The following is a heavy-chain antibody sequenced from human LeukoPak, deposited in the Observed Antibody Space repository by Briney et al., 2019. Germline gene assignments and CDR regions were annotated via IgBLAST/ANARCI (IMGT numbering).Heavy chain of an antibody. CDR1: GFTFSSYA. J-gene: IGHJ4*02. CDR3: ARPVRYRDYDY. Sequence: GGSLRLSCAASGFTFSSYAMHWVRQAPGKGLEWVAVISYDGSNKYYADSVKGRFTISRDNSKNTLYLQMNSLRAEDTAVYYCARPVRYRDYDYWGQGTLVTVSS. D-gene: IGHD4-17*01. V-gene: IGHV3-30*04. CDR2: ISYDGSNK.